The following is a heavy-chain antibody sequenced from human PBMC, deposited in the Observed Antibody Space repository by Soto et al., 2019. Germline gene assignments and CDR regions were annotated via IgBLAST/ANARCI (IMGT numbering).Heavy chain of an antibody. CDR2: ISGSGGST. CDR3: AKPPDYCGGDCYVASGAFDI. D-gene: IGHD2-21*02. J-gene: IGHJ3*02. CDR1: GFTFSSYA. V-gene: IGHV3-23*01. Sequence: AGGSLRLSCAASGFTFSSYAMSWVRQAPGKGLEWVSAISGSGGSTYYADSVKGRFTISRDNSKNTLYLQMNSLRAEDTAVYYCAKPPDYCGGDCYVASGAFDIWGQGTMVTVSS.